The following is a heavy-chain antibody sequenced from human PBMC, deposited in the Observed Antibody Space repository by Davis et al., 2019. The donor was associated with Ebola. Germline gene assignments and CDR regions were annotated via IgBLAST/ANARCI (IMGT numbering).Heavy chain of an antibody. CDR3: VRRHSSGWPHPGWFDP. CDR2: INHSGST. V-gene: IGHV4-34*01. Sequence: MPGGSLRLSCAVYGGSFSGYYWSWIRQPPGKGLEWIGEINHSGSTNYNPSLKSRVTISVDTSKNQFSLKLSSVTAADTAVYYCVRRHSSGWPHPGWFDPWGQGTPVTVSS. D-gene: IGHD6-19*01. J-gene: IGHJ5*02. CDR1: GGSFSGYY.